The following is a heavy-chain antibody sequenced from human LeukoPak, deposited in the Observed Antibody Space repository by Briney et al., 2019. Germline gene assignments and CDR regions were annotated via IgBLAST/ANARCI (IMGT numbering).Heavy chain of an antibody. CDR1: GGSITHYY. CDR2: TFYSGTT. D-gene: IGHD3-22*01. CDR3: ARDSRGYYDSSGYFDY. J-gene: IGHJ4*02. V-gene: IGHV4-59*01. Sequence: SETLSLTCTVSGGSITHYYWNWIRQPPGKGLEWIGYTFYSGTTTYNPSLKSRVTISVDPSKNQFSLKLSSVTAADTAVYYCARDSRGYYDSSGYFDYWGQGTLVTVSS.